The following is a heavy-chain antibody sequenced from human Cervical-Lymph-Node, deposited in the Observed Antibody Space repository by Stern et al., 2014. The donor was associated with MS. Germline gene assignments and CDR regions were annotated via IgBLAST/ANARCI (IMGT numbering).Heavy chain of an antibody. CDR3: GKDLHYWTADS. V-gene: IGHV3-23*04. Sequence: EDQLVESGGGLVQPGGSLRLSCAGSGFTISNFAMTLIRQAPGKGLEWVSGSGSDGGTHYAESVKGRFTISRDISKNTLYLQMNRLRAEDTAIYFCGKDLHYWTADSWGQGTLVTVSS. J-gene: IGHJ4*02. CDR1: GFTISNFA. CDR2: SGSDGGT. D-gene: IGHD1-1*01.